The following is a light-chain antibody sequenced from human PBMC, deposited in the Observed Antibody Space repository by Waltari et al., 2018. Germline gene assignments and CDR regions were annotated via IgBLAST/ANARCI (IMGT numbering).Light chain of an antibody. CDR2: HAS. CDR3: QKYVNLPAT. Sequence: SSKASQGVANYLAWYQQTPGQAPRLLSYHASVRATGIPDRFSGSGYGTDFSLTISRLEPEDFAVYFCQKYVNLPATFGQGTTVEV. J-gene: IGKJ1*01. CDR1: QGVANY. V-gene: IGKV3-20*01.